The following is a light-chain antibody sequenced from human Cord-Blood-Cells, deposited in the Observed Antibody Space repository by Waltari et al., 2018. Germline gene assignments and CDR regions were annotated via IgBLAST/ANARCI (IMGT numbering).Light chain of an antibody. CDR3: MQARQTPIT. J-gene: IGKJ5*01. Sequence: VMTQSPLSLPVTPGEPASISCRSSQSLLHSNGYNYLDWYLQKPVQSPHLLIYVGSSRASGVPDRCSGSWSGTAFTLKISRVEAEDVGVYYWMQARQTPITCGQGTRLEIK. CDR1: QSLLHSNGYNY. CDR2: VGS. V-gene: IGKV2-28*01.